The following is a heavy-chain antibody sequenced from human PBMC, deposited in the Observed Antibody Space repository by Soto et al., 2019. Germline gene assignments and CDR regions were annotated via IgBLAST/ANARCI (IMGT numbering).Heavy chain of an antibody. Sequence: LRLSCEASGFTFSNAWMNWVRQGPGKGVEWLGRIKSKVDGGTADYGAATKGRFSISRDDLKNMLYLQMNSLKPDDTAVYYCTTLSYLYYDGMDVWGQGTTVTVSS. V-gene: IGHV3-15*01. CDR2: IKSKVDGGTA. J-gene: IGHJ6*02. CDR3: TTLSYLYYDGMDV. D-gene: IGHD2-2*01. CDR1: GFTFSNAW.